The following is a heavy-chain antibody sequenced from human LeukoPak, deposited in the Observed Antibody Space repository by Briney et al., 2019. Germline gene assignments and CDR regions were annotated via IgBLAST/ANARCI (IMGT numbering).Heavy chain of an antibody. D-gene: IGHD3-22*01. CDR3: ARGENYYDNSGYDY. J-gene: IGHJ4*02. CDR1: GGSISSSSYY. CDR2: IYYSGST. V-gene: IGHV4-39*01. Sequence: PSETLSLTCTVSGGSISSSSYYWGWIRQPPGKGLEWSGSIYYSGSTYYNPSLESRVTISVDTSKNQFSLKLSSVTAADTAVYYCARGENYYDNSGYDYWGQGTLVTVSS.